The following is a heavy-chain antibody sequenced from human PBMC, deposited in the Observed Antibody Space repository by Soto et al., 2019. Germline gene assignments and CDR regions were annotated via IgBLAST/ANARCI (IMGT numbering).Heavy chain of an antibody. D-gene: IGHD6-13*01. Sequence: AQTLSLTCAISGDSVPSNSAAWNWIRQSPSRGLEWLGRTYYRSKWYNDYAVSVKSRITINPDTSKNQYSLQLNSVTPEDTAVYYCARDHLKSSSAAAENRVDPRAQRSLVPGSS. CDR2: TYYRSKWYN. CDR3: ARDHLKSSSAAAENRVDP. J-gene: IGHJ5*02. V-gene: IGHV6-1*01. CDR1: GDSVPSNSAA.